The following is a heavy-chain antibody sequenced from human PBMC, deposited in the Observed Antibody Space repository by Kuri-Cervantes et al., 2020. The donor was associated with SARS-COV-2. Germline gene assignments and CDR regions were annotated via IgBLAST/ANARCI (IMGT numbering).Heavy chain of an antibody. CDR3: AKSGEDRYYYYYYMDV. J-gene: IGHJ6*03. Sequence: GESLKISCAASGFTFSSYSMNWVRQAPGKGLEWVSSISSSSSYIYYADSVKGRFTISRDNSKNTLYLQVNSLRAEDTAVYYCAKSGEDRYYYYYYMDVWGKGTTVTVSS. V-gene: IGHV3-21*04. CDR2: ISSSSSYI. CDR1: GFTFSSYS. D-gene: IGHD1-26*01.